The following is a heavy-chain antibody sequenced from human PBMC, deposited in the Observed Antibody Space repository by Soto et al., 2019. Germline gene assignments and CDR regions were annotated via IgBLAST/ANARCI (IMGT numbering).Heavy chain of an antibody. D-gene: IGHD5-18*01. Sequence: EVQLVESGGGSVKPGGSLRLSCAASGLTFSNVWMTWVRQAPGKGLEWVGRIKSKSDGETEDAAAPVKARFTISRDDSKNTFFLEMNSLKSEDTALYYCAIKAMTNRDSSTRFDYWGRGTQVTVSS. CDR1: GLTFSNVW. J-gene: IGHJ4*02. CDR3: AIKAMTNRDSSTRFDY. CDR2: IKSKSDGETE. V-gene: IGHV3-15*01.